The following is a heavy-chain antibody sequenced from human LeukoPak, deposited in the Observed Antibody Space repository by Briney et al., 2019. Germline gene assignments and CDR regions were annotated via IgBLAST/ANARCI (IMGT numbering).Heavy chain of an antibody. CDR3: AKDTSQYYDILTGYTPVYCFDY. V-gene: IGHV3-23*01. D-gene: IGHD3-9*01. Sequence: PGGSLRLSCAASGFTFSSYAMSWVRQAPGKGLEWVSAISGSGGSTYYADSVKGRFTISRDNSKNTPYLQMNSLRAEDTAVYYCAKDTSQYYDILTGYTPVYCFDYWGQGTLVTVSS. J-gene: IGHJ4*02. CDR2: ISGSGGST. CDR1: GFTFSSYA.